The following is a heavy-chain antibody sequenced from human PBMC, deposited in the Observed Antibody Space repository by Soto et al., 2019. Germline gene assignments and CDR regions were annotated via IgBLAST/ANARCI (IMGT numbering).Heavy chain of an antibody. D-gene: IGHD2-15*01. Sequence: SETLSLTCNVSGRAISSSDHYWGWIRQSPGQGLQWLGTTYYSGRIDYNPSLKSRATISVDTSKNQLSLRLASMTAADTATYRCATGPVGEDNVVAVAAPGMYDYFNIWGQGTRVTVSS. V-gene: IGHV4-39*01. CDR2: TYYSGRI. J-gene: IGHJ3*02. CDR3: ATGPVGEDNVVAVAAPGMYDYFNI. CDR1: GRAISSSDHY.